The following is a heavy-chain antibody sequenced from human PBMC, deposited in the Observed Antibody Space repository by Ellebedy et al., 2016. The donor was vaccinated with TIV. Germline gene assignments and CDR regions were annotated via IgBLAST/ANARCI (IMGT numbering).Heavy chain of an antibody. J-gene: IGHJ4*02. V-gene: IGHV3-23*01. Sequence: GESLKISCAASGFTFSSYAMTWVRQAPGKGLEWVSLISGSGGSTYYADSVKGRFTISRDNSRNTLYLQMNSLRAEDTAVYYCAKESGQWLVPSPFDYWGQGTLVTVSS. CDR3: AKESGQWLVPSPFDY. CDR1: GFTFSSYA. D-gene: IGHD6-19*01. CDR2: ISGSGGST.